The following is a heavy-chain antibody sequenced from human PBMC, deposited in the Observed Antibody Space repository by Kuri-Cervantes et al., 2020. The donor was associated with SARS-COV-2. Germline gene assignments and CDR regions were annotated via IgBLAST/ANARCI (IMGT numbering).Heavy chain of an antibody. CDR1: GYIFANYY. D-gene: IGHD4-17*01. V-gene: IGHV1-46*01. J-gene: IGHJ4*02. CDR2: INPSGGGT. Sequence: ASVKVSCKASGYIFANYYMSWVRQAPGQGLEWLRIINPSGGGTSYAQKFQGRVTMTRDTSTSTVYMELSSLRSEDTAVYYCASWGRDMTTVTWVDYWGQRTLVTVSS. CDR3: ASWGRDMTTVTWVDY.